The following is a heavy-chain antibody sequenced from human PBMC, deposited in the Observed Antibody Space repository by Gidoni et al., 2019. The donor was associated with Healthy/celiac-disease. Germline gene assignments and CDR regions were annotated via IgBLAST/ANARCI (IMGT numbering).Heavy chain of an antibody. Sequence: QVQLVESGGGVVQPGRSLRRSCAAAGFTFSSYGMHWVRHAPGKGLEWVAVIWYDGSNNYYAASVKGRFTISRDHSKNTLYLQMNSLRAEDTAVYYCARDGSSSSGSSYYYYGMDVWGQGTTVTVSS. D-gene: IGHD6-6*01. V-gene: IGHV3-33*01. CDR3: ARDGSSSSGSSYYYYGMDV. CDR1: GFTFSSYG. CDR2: IWYDGSNN. J-gene: IGHJ6*02.